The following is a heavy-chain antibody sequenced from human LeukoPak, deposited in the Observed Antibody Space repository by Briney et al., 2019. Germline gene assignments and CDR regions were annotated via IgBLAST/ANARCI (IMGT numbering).Heavy chain of an antibody. CDR3: ALGDYDSSGTPDAFDI. Sequence: ASVKVSCKASGYSFSTYGISWLRQAPGQGLEWMGWISGKSGKRNYAQKLQGRVTMTTNTSTSTAYMELTSLTSDDTAVYYCALGDYDSSGTPDAFDIWGQGTMVTVSS. V-gene: IGHV1-18*01. J-gene: IGHJ3*02. D-gene: IGHD3-22*01. CDR1: GYSFSTYG. CDR2: ISGKSGKR.